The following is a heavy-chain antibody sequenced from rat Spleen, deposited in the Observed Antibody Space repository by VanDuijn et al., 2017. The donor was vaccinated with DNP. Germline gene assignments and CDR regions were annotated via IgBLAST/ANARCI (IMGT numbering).Heavy chain of an antibody. D-gene: IGHD3-2*01. Sequence: QVQLRESGPGLVQPSQTLSLTCSVDGFSLTRYNVHWVRQPPGKGLEWMGVIWNTGDTRYNSALKSRLSITKDTSKSQVFLKMNSLQTEDTATYFCARSGPSLDAWGQGTMVTVSS. CDR1: GFSLTRYN. CDR3: ARSGPSLDA. J-gene: IGHJ1*01. V-gene: IGHV2-41*01. CDR2: IWNTGDT.